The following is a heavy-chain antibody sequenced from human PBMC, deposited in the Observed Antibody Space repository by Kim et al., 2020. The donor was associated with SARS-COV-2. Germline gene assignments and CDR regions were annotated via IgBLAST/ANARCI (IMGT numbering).Heavy chain of an antibody. D-gene: IGHD3-10*01. CDR3: SRRNYSGWGWGSVGLDA. V-gene: IGHV4-34*01. J-gene: IGHJ5*01. CDR1: GGSFSGFY. CDR2: INYRAST. Sequence: SETLSLTCAVTGGSFSGFYWAWIRQPPGKGLEWIGEINYRASTAYSPSLKSRVTISADMSTGHFPLKLTLVPATATAAYYCSRRNYSGWGWGSVGLDAWG.